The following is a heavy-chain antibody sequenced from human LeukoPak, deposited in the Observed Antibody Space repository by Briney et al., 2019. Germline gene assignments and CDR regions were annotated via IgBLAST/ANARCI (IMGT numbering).Heavy chain of an antibody. Sequence: PGGPLRLSCAASGFTFSSYALSWVRQAPGKGLECVSAISGSGGSTYSADSLKGRFTISRDNAKNSLYLQMNSLRAEDTAVYYCARAPSFGGFDYWGQGTLVTVSS. V-gene: IGHV3-23*01. CDR3: ARAPSFGGFDY. D-gene: IGHD4-23*01. CDR2: ISGSGGST. CDR1: GFTFSSYA. J-gene: IGHJ4*02.